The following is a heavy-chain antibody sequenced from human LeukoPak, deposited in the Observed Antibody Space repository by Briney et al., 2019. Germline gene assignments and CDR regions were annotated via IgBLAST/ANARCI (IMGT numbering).Heavy chain of an antibody. CDR3: AKGKYPGAYDV. J-gene: IGHJ3*01. V-gene: IGHV3-21*06. D-gene: IGHD2-2*01. CDR1: GFTFSTYN. Sequence: GGSLRLSCAASGFTFSTYNMNWVRQAPGKGLEWVSSISSSSSYIYYADSVKGRFTISRDNAKSSLHLQMNSLRAEDTAVYYCAKGKYPGAYDVWGQGTMVTVSS. CDR2: ISSSSSYI.